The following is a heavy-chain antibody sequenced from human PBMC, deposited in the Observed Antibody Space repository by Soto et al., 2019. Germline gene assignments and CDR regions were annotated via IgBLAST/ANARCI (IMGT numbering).Heavy chain of an antibody. CDR3: ASGLRRNRNVRGVIITDYGRPNAFYI. J-gene: IGHJ3*02. V-gene: IGHV4-34*01. D-gene: IGHD3-10*01. CDR2: INHSGST. CDR1: GGSFSGYY. Sequence: QVQLQQWGAGLLKPSETLSLTCAVYGGSFSGYYWSWIRQPPGKGLEWIGEINHSGSTNYNPSLNSRHTSSGDTSKNQFSQKLSSGTAADTAVYYCASGLRRNRNVRGVIITDYGRPNAFYIWGQGTMVTVSS.